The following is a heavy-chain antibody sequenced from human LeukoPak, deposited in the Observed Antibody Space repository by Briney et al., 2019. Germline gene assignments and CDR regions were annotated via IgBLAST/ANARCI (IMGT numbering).Heavy chain of an antibody. CDR3: AKDKYSPFDY. J-gene: IGHJ4*02. CDR2: ISSSSSTI. D-gene: IGHD5-18*01. V-gene: IGHV3-48*01. CDR1: GFTFSSYR. Sequence: GGSLRLSCAASGFTFSSYRMNWVRQAPGKGVEWVSYISSSSSTIYYADSVKGRFTISRDNAKNSLYLQMNSLRAEDTAVYYCAKDKYSPFDYWGQGTLVTVSS.